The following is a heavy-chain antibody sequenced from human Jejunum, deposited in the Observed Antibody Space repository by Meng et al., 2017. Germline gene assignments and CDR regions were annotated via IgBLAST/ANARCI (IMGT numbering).Heavy chain of an antibody. J-gene: IGHJ5*02. V-gene: IGHV3-11*04. CDR1: GFSFSDCY. D-gene: IGHD2/OR15-2a*01. Sequence: QVLLGESGGGLVKPGGSLRLSCAASGFSFSDCYMSSIRQAPGRGLSVKGRFTISRDSAKNSLCLQMNSLRAEDTAVYYCARAAILGSTYWLDPWGQGTLVTVSS. CDR3: ARAAILGSTYWLDP.